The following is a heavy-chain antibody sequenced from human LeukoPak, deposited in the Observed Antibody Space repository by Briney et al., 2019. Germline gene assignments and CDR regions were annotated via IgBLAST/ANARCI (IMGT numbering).Heavy chain of an antibody. CDR1: GFTVSTNY. CDR2: IYSGDRT. V-gene: IGHV3-66*01. J-gene: IGHJ4*02. D-gene: IGHD2-21*01. CDR3: ARDVRKQGLWS. Sequence: GGSLRLSCADSGFTVSTNYMSWVRQAPGKGLEWVSIIYSGDRTDYADSLKGRFTISRDTSKNTLYLQMSSLRAEDTAVYYCARDVRKQGLWSWGQGTLVTVSS.